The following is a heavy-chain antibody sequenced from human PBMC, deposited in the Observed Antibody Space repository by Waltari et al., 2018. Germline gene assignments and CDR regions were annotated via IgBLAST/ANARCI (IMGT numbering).Heavy chain of an antibody. CDR1: GFTFDTFG. J-gene: IGHJ3*02. D-gene: IGHD6-13*01. Sequence: QVQLVASGGGVVQPGRSLRLSCAASGFTFDTFGMPWVRPARGKGLEWVAVISEDGSNKYYADSVKGRFTVSRDNSKNTLYLQMNSLRPEDTAVYYCAQGRLPYSLLDAFDIWGQGTMVTVSS. CDR2: ISEDGSNK. V-gene: IGHV3-30*18. CDR3: AQGRLPYSLLDAFDI.